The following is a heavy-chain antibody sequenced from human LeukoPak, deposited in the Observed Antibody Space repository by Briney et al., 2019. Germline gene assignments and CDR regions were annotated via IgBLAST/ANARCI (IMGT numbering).Heavy chain of an antibody. J-gene: IGHJ3*02. D-gene: IGHD6-13*01. CDR1: GYSISSGYY. Sequence: SETLSLTCTVSGYSISSGYYWGWIRQPPGKGLEWIGEINHSGSTNYNPSLKSRVTISVDTSKNQFSLKLSSVTAADTAVYYCARRVPMHSTHAFDIWGQGTMVTVSS. V-gene: IGHV4-38-2*02. CDR3: ARRVPMHSTHAFDI. CDR2: INHSGST.